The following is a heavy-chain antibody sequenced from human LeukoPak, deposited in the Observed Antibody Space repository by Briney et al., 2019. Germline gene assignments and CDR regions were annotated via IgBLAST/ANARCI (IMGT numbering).Heavy chain of an antibody. V-gene: IGHV1-2*02. CDR1: GYTFTGYY. CDR3: ARGQKYYDSSGYYHSPPDY. Sequence: ASVKVSCKASGYTFTGYYMHWVRPAPGQGLEWMGWINPNSGGTNYAQKFQGRVTMTRDTSISTAYMELSRLRSDDTAVYYCARGQKYYDSSGYYHSPPDYWGQGTLVTVSS. D-gene: IGHD3-22*01. CDR2: INPNSGGT. J-gene: IGHJ4*02.